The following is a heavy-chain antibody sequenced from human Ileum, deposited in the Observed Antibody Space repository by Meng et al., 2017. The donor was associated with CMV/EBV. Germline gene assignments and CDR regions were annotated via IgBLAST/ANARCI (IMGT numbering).Heavy chain of an antibody. J-gene: IGHJ6*02. D-gene: IGHD2-21*01. CDR1: GFTFSDYA. CDR3: VKDSAKFYEVIYTGMDV. CDR2: IWYNGNNK. Sequence: GESLKISCAASGFTFSDYAMSWVRQAPGKGLEWVAVIWYNGNNKDYADSVKGRFTVSRDNSKNTVYLQMDSLRDEDTGVYYCVKDSAKFYEVIYTGMDVWGQGTKVTVSS. V-gene: IGHV3-33*03.